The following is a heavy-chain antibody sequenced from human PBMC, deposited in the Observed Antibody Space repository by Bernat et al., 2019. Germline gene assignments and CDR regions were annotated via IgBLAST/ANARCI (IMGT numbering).Heavy chain of an antibody. V-gene: IGHV3-21*05. CDR2: ISSSSSSYI. J-gene: IGHJ6*03. CDR3: ARDSQPLSGYDYYYYYYMDV. D-gene: IGHD5-12*01. Sequence: EVQLVESGGGLVKPGGSLRLSCAASGFTFSSYSMNWVRQAPGKGLEWVSYISSSSSSYIYYADSVKGRFTISRDNAKNSLYLQMNSLRAEDTAVYYCARDSQPLSGYDYYYYYYMDVWGKGTTVTVSS. CDR1: GFTFSSYS.